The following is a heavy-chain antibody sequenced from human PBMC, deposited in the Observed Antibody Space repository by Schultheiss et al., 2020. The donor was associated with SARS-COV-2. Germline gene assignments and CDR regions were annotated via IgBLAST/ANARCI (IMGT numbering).Heavy chain of an antibody. D-gene: IGHD3-10*01. J-gene: IGHJ6*02. CDR2: IYYSGST. CDR1: GGSISSSSYY. CDR3: ARSEGRYGSGSLYYYYYGMDV. V-gene: IGHV4-39*07. Sequence: SQTLSLTCTVSGGSISSSSYYWGWIRQPPGKGLEWIGSIYYSGSTNYNPSLKSRVTISVDTSKNQFSLKLSSVTAADTAVYYCARSEGRYGSGSLYYYYYGMDVWGQGTTVTVSS.